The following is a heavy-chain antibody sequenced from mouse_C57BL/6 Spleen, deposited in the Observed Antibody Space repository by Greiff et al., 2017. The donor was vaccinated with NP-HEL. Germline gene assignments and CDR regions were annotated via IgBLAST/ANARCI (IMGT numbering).Heavy chain of an antibody. CDR1: GYTFTDYE. CDR3: TRTYGYDGGYYFDY. V-gene: IGHV1-15*01. CDR2: IDPETGGT. J-gene: IGHJ2*01. D-gene: IGHD2-2*01. Sequence: VQLQESGAELVRPGASVTLSCKASGYTFTDYEMHWVKQTPVHGLEWIGAIDPETGGTAYNQKFKGKAILTADKSSSTAYMELRSLTSEDSAVYYCTRTYGYDGGYYFDYWGQGTTLTVSS.